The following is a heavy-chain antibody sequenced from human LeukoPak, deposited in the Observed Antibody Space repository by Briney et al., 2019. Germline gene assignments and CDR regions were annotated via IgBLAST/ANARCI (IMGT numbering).Heavy chain of an antibody. CDR1: GYSTSSGYY. J-gene: IGHJ6*03. V-gene: IGHV4-38-2*01. D-gene: IGHD3-10*01. CDR3: ARIVLLWFGESYYMDV. CDR2: IYHSGST. Sequence: SETLSLTCAVSGYSTSSGYYWGWIRQPPGKGLEWIGSIYHSGSTYYNPSLKSRVTISVDTSKNQFSLKLSSVTAADTAVYYCARIVLLWFGESYYMDVWGKGTTVTVSS.